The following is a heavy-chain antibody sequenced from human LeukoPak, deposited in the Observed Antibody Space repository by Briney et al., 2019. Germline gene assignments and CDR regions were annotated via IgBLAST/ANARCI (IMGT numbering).Heavy chain of an antibody. V-gene: IGHV6-1*01. CDR3: ARAVGPTYSGSGFDY. J-gene: IGHJ4*02. CDR2: TYYRSKWYN. Sequence: SQTLSLTCAISGDSVSSNSAAWNWIRQSPSRGLEWLGRTYYRSKWYNDYAVSVKSRITINPDTSKNQFSLQLSSVTPEDTAVYYCARAVGPTYSGSGFDYWGQGTLVTVSS. D-gene: IGHD6-13*01. CDR1: GDSVSSNSAA.